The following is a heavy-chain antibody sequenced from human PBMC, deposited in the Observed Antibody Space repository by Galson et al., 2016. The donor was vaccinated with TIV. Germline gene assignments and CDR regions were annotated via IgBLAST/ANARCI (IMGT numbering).Heavy chain of an antibody. CDR2: IYPGDSET. J-gene: IGHJ6*02. V-gene: IGHV5-51*01. D-gene: IGHD1-1*01. Sequence: QSGAEVKKSGESLKISCKGSGYRFTNYWIGWVRQMPGKGLEWVAIIYPGDSETRYSPAFHGHVTISVDTSISTAFLEWSSLKASDTAIYYCARRGREETNEGGLDVWGQGTTVTVSS. CDR1: GYRFTNYW. CDR3: ARRGREETNEGGLDV.